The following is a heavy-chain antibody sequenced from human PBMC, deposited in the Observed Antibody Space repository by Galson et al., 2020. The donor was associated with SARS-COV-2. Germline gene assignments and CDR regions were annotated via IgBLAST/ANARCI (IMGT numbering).Heavy chain of an antibody. CDR3: TRGGGGVIYGLSSYAMDV. CDR2: IYDSGDT. V-gene: IGHV4-59*01. Sequence: KASETLSLTCTVSGGSINSYYWSWIRQSPGKGLEWIGYIYDSGDTIYNSFLKSRVSILLDTSRNSFSLKLSSVTAADAAVYYCTRGGGGVIYGLSSYAMDVWGPGTTVTVSS. J-gene: IGHJ6*02. D-gene: IGHD3-16*02. CDR1: GGSINSYY.